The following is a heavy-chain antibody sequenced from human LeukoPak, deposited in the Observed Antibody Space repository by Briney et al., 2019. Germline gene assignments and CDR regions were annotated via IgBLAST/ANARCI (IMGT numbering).Heavy chain of an antibody. V-gene: IGHV3-30*02. CDR3: AKDFISSGYYPRVAFDI. CDR1: GFTFITYG. J-gene: IGHJ3*02. CDR2: IPYDGSNK. Sequence: PGGSLRLSCAASGFTFITYGMHWVRQAPGKGLEWVSFIPYDGSNKYYADSVKGRFTISRDNSKNTLYLQMNSLRAEDAAVYYCAKDFISSGYYPRVAFDIWGKGTMVTVSS. D-gene: IGHD3-22*01.